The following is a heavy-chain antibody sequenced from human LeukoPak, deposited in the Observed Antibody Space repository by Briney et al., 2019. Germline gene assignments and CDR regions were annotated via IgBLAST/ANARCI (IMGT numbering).Heavy chain of an antibody. J-gene: IGHJ4*02. CDR1: GFTFSDYY. CDR2: ISTSAGTI. CDR3: ARDAIDSSGFDFDY. V-gene: IGHV3-11*01. D-gene: IGHD3-22*01. Sequence: GESLRLSCAASGFTFSDYYMTWIRQAPGKGLEWISYISTSAGTIYYADSVKGRFTISRDKAKNSLYLQMNSLRAEDTAVYYCARDAIDSSGFDFDYWGQGTLVTVSS.